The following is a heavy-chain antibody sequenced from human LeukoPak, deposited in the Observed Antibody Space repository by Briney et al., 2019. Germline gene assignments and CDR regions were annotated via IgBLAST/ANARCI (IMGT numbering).Heavy chain of an antibody. CDR3: AKDQPCPPPYYDFWSGYVRNGMDV. V-gene: IGHV3-53*01. Sequence: GSLRLSCAASGFTVSSNYMSWVRQAPGKGLEWVLVIYSGGSTYYADSVKGRFTISRDNSKNTLYLQMNSLRAEDTAVYYCAKDQPCPPPYYDFWSGYVRNGMDVWGQGTTVTVSS. CDR2: IYSGGST. J-gene: IGHJ6*02. D-gene: IGHD3-3*01. CDR1: GFTVSSNY.